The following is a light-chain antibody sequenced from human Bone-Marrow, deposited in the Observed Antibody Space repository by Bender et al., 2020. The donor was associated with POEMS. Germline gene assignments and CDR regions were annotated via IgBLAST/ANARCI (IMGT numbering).Light chain of an antibody. V-gene: IGLV2-23*02. CDR2: DVT. Sequence: QSALTQPASVSGSPGQSITISCTGTNSDVGSYNLVSWYQLHPDRAPKLMIYDVTNRPSGVSNRFSGSKSGNTASLTISGLQAEDEADFYCCSYAGSSIWVFGGGTKLTVL. J-gene: IGLJ3*02. CDR3: CSYAGSSIWV. CDR1: NSDVGSYNL.